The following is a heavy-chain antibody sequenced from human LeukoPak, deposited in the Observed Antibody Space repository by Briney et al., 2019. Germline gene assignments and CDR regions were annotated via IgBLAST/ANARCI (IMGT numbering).Heavy chain of an antibody. Sequence: GGSLRLSCTASGFIFNNYGMHWVRQAPGKGLEWLAFIQFDGSNKYSADSVKGRFTISRDNTQTTLYLEMNSLRAEDTAMYYCAKDLNPAMVTRTFDLWGQGTVVTVSS. CDR3: AKDLNPAMVTRTFDL. CDR2: IQFDGSNK. J-gene: IGHJ3*01. CDR1: GFIFNNYG. D-gene: IGHD5-18*01. V-gene: IGHV3-30*02.